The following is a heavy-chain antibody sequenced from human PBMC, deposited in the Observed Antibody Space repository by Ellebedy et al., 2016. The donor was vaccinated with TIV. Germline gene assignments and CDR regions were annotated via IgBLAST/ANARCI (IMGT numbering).Heavy chain of an antibody. CDR3: ARNVLIFTFDKWYSDL. CDR2: VYYSGNT. J-gene: IGHJ2*01. V-gene: IGHV4-39*01. Sequence: SETLSLTCTVSGGSPSSYPYSWGRVRQSPGKGLEWIGTVYYSGNTYYSSSLKSRLTIAVDTSMNRFSLELNSVTAADTAVYYCARNVLIFTFDKWYSDLWGRGTLVTVSS. D-gene: IGHD3/OR15-3a*01. CDR1: GGSPSSYPYS.